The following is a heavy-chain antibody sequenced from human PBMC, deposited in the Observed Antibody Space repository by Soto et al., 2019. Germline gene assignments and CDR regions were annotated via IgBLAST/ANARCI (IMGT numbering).Heavy chain of an antibody. J-gene: IGHJ4*02. V-gene: IGHV4-30-4*01. CDR1: GGSISTVDYW. D-gene: IGHD7-27*01. Sequence: QVQLQESGPGLVKPSQTLSLTCTVSGGSISTVDYWWSWIRQSPDTGLEWIGHIYDGGRTYNNPSIESRVTMSVDTSKSQLSLTLSSVSAADTAVYYCARGPSGDKVDSWGQGTLVTVSS. CDR2: IYDGGRT. CDR3: ARGPSGDKVDS.